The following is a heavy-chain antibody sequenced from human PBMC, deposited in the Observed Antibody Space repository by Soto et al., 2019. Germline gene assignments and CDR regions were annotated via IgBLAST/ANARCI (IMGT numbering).Heavy chain of an antibody. V-gene: IGHV1-69*13. CDR2: IIPIFGTA. J-gene: IGHJ6*02. CDR3: ATDVPTVTTVYYYYGMDV. D-gene: IGHD4-17*01. Sequence: SVKVSCKASGGTFSSYAISWVRQAPGQGLEWMGGIIPIFGTANYAQKFQGRVTITADESTSTAYMELSSLRSEDTVVYYCATDVPTVTTVYYYYGMDVWGQGTTVTVSS. CDR1: GGTFSSYA.